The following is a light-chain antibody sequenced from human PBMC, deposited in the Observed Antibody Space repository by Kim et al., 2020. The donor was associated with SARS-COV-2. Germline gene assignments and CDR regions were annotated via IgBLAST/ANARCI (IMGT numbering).Light chain of an antibody. J-gene: IGLJ1*01. CDR3: QSADSSGTYQV. CDR1: ALPNQY. Sequence: ELTQPPSVSVSPGQTARITCSGDALPNQYSYWYQQKPGQAPVLLIYTDSERPSGVPERFSGSSSGTTVTLTISGVQAEDEADYYCQSADSSGTYQVFGTGTKVTVL. V-gene: IGLV3-25*03. CDR2: TDS.